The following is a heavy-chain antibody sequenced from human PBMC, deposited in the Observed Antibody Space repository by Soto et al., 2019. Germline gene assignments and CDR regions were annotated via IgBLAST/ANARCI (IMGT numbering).Heavy chain of an antibody. CDR3: ARVPAAMGYYYYGMDV. V-gene: IGHV3-13*01. D-gene: IGHD2-2*01. Sequence: GGSLRLSCAASGFTFSSYDMHWVRQATGKGLEWVSAIGTAGDTYYPGSVKGRFTISRENAKNSLYLQMNSLRAGDTAVYYCARVPAAMGYYYYGMDVWGQGTTVTVSS. J-gene: IGHJ6*02. CDR2: IGTAGDT. CDR1: GFTFSSYD.